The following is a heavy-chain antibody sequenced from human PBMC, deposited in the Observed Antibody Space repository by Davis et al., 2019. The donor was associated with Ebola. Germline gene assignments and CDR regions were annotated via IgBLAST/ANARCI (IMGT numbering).Heavy chain of an antibody. D-gene: IGHD2-15*01. J-gene: IGHJ5*01. CDR3: ASLYCSRGTCHFDS. V-gene: IGHV3-53*01. CDR1: GFIISDNY. CDR2: VYSGGST. Sequence: GGSLRLSCAVSGFIISDNYMSWVRQAPGKGLEWVSTVYSGGSTYYTDSVKGRFTISRDNSKNTVFLQMNSLRAGDTAVYYCASLYCSRGTCHFDSWGQGVLVTVSS.